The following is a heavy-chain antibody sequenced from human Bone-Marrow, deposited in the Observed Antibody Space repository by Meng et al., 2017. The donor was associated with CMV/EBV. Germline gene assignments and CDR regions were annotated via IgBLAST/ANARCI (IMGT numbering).Heavy chain of an antibody. Sequence: GGSLRLSCAASGFTFSSYEMNWVRQAPGKGLEWVSYISSSGSTIYYADSVKGRFTISRDNAKNSLYLQMNSLRAEDTAVYYCARDQDCSSASCYLVWAFDIWGQGTMVTVSS. CDR2: ISSSGSTI. J-gene: IGHJ3*02. CDR1: GFTFSSYE. CDR3: ARDQDCSSASCYLVWAFDI. D-gene: IGHD2-2*01. V-gene: IGHV3-48*03.